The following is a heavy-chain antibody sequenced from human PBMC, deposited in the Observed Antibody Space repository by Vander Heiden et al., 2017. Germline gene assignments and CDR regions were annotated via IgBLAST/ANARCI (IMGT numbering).Heavy chain of an antibody. V-gene: IGHV1-8*01. J-gene: IGHJ4*02. CDR2: MNPNSGNT. D-gene: IGHD3-22*01. CDR1: GSTFTRYD. Sequence: QVQLLQSGAEVKKPGASVKVSCKASGSTFTRYDTHWVRQATGQGLEWMGWMNPNSGNTGYAQKFQGRVTMTRNTSISTAYMELSSRRSEDTAVYDCARVIHDSSGYYYRREYYFDYWGQGTLVTGSS. CDR3: ARVIHDSSGYYYRREYYFDY.